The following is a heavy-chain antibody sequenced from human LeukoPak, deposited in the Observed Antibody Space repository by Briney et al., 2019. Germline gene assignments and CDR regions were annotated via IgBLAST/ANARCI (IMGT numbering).Heavy chain of an antibody. CDR1: GGSISSYY. CDR3: ARARTDGWYWFDY. CDR2: IYYTGST. Sequence: PSETLSLTCTVSGGSISSYYWSWIRQPPGKGLEWIGFIYYTGSTNYNPSLKSRVTISVDTSKNQFSLKLSSVTAADTAVYYCARARTDGWYWFDYWGQGTLVTVSS. V-gene: IGHV4-59*12. J-gene: IGHJ4*02. D-gene: IGHD6-19*01.